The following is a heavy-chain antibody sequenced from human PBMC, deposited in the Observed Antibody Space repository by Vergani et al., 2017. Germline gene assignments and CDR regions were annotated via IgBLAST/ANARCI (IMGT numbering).Heavy chain of an antibody. CDR1: GFTFSSYA. D-gene: IGHD1-26*01. CDR3: AKGGDSGSYSGHYYYMDV. Sequence: EVQLLESGGSLKQPGGSVRLSCAASGFTFSSYAMSWVRQAPGKGLEWVSAISGSGGSTYYADSVKGRFTIFRDNSKNTLYLQMKSLRAEDTAVYYCAKGGDSGSYSGHYYYMDVWGKGTTVTVSS. J-gene: IGHJ6*03. CDR2: ISGSGGST. V-gene: IGHV3-23*01.